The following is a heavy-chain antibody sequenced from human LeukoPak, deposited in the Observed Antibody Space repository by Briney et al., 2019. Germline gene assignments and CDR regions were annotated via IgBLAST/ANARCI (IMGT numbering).Heavy chain of an antibody. J-gene: IGHJ5*02. CDR2: ISAYNGNT. CDR1: GYTFTSYG. D-gene: IGHD3-3*01. CDR3: AREAGGYDFWSGYSWFDP. V-gene: IGHV1-18*01. Sequence: ASVKVSCKASGYTFTSYGISWVRQAPGQGLEWMGWISAYNGNTNYAQKLQGRVTTTTDTSTSTAYMELRSLRSDDTAVYYCAREAGGYDFWSGYSWFDPWGQGTLVTVSS.